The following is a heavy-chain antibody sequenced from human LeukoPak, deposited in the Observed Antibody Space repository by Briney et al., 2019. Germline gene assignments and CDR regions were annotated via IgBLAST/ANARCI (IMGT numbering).Heavy chain of an antibody. CDR1: GFTFEDHV. J-gene: IGHJ4*02. CDR3: AKDLGGSATTV. CDR2: ISWSGDRM. V-gene: IGHV3-9*01. Sequence: TGGSLRLSCAASGFTFEDHVMHWVRQAPGKGLEWVSSISWSGDRMGYADAVKGRFTISRDNAKNSLFLQMNSLRVEDTALYYCAKDLGGSATTVWGQGTLVTASS. D-gene: IGHD2-2*01.